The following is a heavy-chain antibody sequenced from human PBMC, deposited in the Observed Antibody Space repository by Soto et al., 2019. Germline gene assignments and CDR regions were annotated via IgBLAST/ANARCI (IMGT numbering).Heavy chain of an antibody. Sequence: EVQLVESGGSLVQPGGSLKLSCVASGFTFSGSSMHWVRQASGKGLEWVGRIRNKANSYATAYAASVKGRFTISRDDSNNTAYLQINSLKTEDTAVYHCTSHAPEDMIRKWGQGTLVTVSS. CDR1: GFTFSGSS. D-gene: IGHD2-15*01. V-gene: IGHV3-73*02. J-gene: IGHJ4*02. CDR3: TSHAPEDMIRK. CDR2: IRNKANSYAT.